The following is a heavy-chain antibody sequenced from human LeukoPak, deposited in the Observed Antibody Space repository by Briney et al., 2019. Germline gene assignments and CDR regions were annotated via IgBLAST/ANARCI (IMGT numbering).Heavy chain of an antibody. CDR2: ISAYNSNT. CDR3: ARTRGYSYGYVLYFDY. J-gene: IGHJ4*02. V-gene: IGHV1-18*01. Sequence: ASVKVSCKASGYTFTSYGISWVRQAPGQGLEWMGWISAYNSNTNYAQKLQGRVTMTTDTSTSTAYMELRSLKSDDTAVYYCARTRGYSYGYVLYFDYWGQETLVTVSS. CDR1: GYTFTSYG. D-gene: IGHD5-18*01.